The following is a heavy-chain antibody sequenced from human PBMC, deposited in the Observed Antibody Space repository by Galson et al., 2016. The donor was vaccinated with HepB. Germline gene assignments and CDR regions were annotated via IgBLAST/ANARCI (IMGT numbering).Heavy chain of an antibody. CDR3: ARVRRYCSSTDCPYYFEY. J-gene: IGHJ4*02. V-gene: IGHV4-30-4*08. D-gene: IGHD2-2*01. CDR2: IYYSGSS. Sequence: TLSLTCAIYNGSLSDYYWSWIRQPPGKGLEWIGYIYYSGSSYYNPSLNSRVTISVDTPKNQFSLKLSSVTAADTAVYYCARVRRYCSSTDCPYYFEYWGQGTLVTVSS. CDR1: NGSLSDYY.